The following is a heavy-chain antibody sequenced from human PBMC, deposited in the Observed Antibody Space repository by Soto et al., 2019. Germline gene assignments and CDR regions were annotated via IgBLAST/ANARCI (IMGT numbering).Heavy chain of an antibody. CDR3: AKDPRSGYYYYYGMDV. D-gene: IGHD3-3*01. Sequence: QVQLVESGGGVVQPGRSLRLSCAASGFTFSSYGMHWVRQAPGKGLEWVAVISYDGSNKYYADSVKGRFTISRDNSKNTLYLQMNSLRAADTAVYYCAKDPRSGYYYYYGMDVWGQRTTVTVSS. CDR2: ISYDGSNK. V-gene: IGHV3-30*18. J-gene: IGHJ6*02. CDR1: GFTFSSYG.